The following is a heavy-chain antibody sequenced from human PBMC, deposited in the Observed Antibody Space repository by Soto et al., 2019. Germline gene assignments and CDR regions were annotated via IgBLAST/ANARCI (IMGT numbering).Heavy chain of an antibody. V-gene: IGHV3-7*03. Sequence: GGSLRLTCVASGFDFSRYYMNWVRQAPGKGLEWVADIKEDGSEKYYVDSVKGRFTISRDNTKNSIYLQMNSLRAEDTAVYYCARAPYYDFDRADYWGQGTLVTVSS. CDR3: ARAPYYDFDRADY. D-gene: IGHD3-3*01. J-gene: IGHJ4*02. CDR2: IKEDGSEK. CDR1: GFDFSRYY.